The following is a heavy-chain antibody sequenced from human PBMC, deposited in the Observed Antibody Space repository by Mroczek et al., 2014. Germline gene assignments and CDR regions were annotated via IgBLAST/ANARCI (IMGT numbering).Heavy chain of an antibody. V-gene: IGHV3-33*01. CDR3: ARDGEIVGATRIDAFDI. J-gene: IGHJ3*02. CDR1: GFTFSSYG. CDR2: IWYDGSNK. D-gene: IGHD1-26*01. Sequence: VQLVESGGGVVQPGRSLRLSCAASGFTFSSYGMHWVRQAPGKGLEWVAVIWYDGSNKYYADSVKGRFTISRDNSKNTLYLQMNSLRAEDTAVYYCARDGEIVGATRIDAFDIWGQGTMVTVSS.